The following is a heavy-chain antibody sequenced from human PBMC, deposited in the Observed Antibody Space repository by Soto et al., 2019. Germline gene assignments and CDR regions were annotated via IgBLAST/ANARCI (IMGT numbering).Heavy chain of an antibody. CDR1: GFTFSSYW. Sequence: GGSLRLSCAASGFTFSSYWMSWVRQAPGKGLEWVANIKQDGSEKYYVDSVKGRFTISRDNAKNSLYLQMNSLRAEDTAVYYCAREIGVAGIRYYYYGMDVWGQGTTVTVSS. CDR3: AREIGVAGIRYYYYGMDV. J-gene: IGHJ6*02. D-gene: IGHD6-19*01. V-gene: IGHV3-7*03. CDR2: IKQDGSEK.